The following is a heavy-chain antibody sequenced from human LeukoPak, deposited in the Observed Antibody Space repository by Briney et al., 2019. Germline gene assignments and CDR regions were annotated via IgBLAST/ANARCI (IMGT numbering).Heavy chain of an antibody. J-gene: IGHJ5*02. CDR3: AREVNYGDLNWFDP. Sequence: SVKVSCKASGGTFSSYAISWVRQAPGQGLEWMGGIIPIFGTANYAQKFQGRVTITADESTSTAYMELSSLRSEDTAVYYCAREVNYGDLNWFDPWGQGTLVTVSS. CDR2: IIPIFGTA. V-gene: IGHV1-69*13. CDR1: GGTFSSYA. D-gene: IGHD4-17*01.